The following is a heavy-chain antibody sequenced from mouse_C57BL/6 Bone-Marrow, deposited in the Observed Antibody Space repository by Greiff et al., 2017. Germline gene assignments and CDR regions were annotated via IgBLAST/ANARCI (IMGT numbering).Heavy chain of an antibody. CDR2: ISDGGSYT. CDR1: GFTFSSYA. Sequence: EVKLVESGGGLVKPGGSLKLSCAASGFTFSSYAMSWVRQTPEKRLEWVATISDGGSYTYYPDNVKGRFTISRDNAKNNLYLQMSHLKSEDTAMYYCARDDRAMDYWGQGTSVTVSS. J-gene: IGHJ4*01. CDR3: ARDDRAMDY. V-gene: IGHV5-4*01.